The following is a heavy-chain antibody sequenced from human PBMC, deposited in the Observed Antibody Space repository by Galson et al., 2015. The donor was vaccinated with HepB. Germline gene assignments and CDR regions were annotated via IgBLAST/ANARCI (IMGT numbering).Heavy chain of an antibody. CDR2: ISWNRSSK. CDR1: GFTFSDYA. Sequence: SLRLSCAASGFTFSDYAMHWVRQAPGKGLEWVSGISWNRSSKGYADSVKGRFTISRDNAKNSLYLQMNSLRADDTALYYFAKVIHDFWRGYFFSRVTDVWGQGTTDTVAS. J-gene: IGHJ6*02. V-gene: IGHV3-9*01. D-gene: IGHD3-3*01. CDR3: AKVIHDFWRGYFFSRVTDV.